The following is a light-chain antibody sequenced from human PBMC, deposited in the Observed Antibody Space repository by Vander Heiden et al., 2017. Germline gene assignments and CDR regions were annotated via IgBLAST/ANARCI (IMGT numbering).Light chain of an antibody. J-gene: IGLJ2*01. CDR1: KLGDKS. CDR2: QDS. CDR3: QAENSSTPVV. Sequence: EVTRSPSASSPQGKTASITCSGDKLGDKSDCWSQQKPGQSPVLVIYQDSKRPSGIPERFSGSNSGNTAALTRSGTQAVDEADYYSQAENSSTPVVFGGGTKLTVL. V-gene: IGLV3-1*01.